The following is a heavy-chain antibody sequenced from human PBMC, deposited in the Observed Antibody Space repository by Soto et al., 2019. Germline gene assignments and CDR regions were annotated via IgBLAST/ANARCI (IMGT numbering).Heavy chain of an antibody. V-gene: IGHV4-61*01. J-gene: IGHJ4*02. Sequence: SETRSLTCTVSGGSVSSGSYYWSWIRQPPGKGLEWIGYIYYSGSTNYNPSLKSRVTISVDTSKNQFSLKLSSVTAADTAVYYCARDIGGYSYGIDYWGQGTLVTVSS. CDR3: ARDIGGYSYGIDY. D-gene: IGHD5-18*01. CDR2: IYYSGST. CDR1: GGSVSSGSYY.